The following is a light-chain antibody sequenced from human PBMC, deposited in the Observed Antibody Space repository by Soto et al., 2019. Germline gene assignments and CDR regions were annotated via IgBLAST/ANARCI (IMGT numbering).Light chain of an antibody. J-gene: IGLJ1*01. V-gene: IGLV1-47*01. CDR3: AAWDDNLSGLYV. CDR1: ASTIGRNY. CDR2: RNS. Sequence: QSVLTQSPSASGTPGQRVTISCSGSASTIGRNYVYWYQQLPGTAPKLLIYRNSQRPSGVPDRFSGSKSGTSASLAISWLRSEDEADYYCAAWDDNLSGLYVFGAGTKVTVL.